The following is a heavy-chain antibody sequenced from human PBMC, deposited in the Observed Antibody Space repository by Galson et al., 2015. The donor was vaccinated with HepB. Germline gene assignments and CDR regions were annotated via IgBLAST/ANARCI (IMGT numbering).Heavy chain of an antibody. V-gene: IGHV1-69*04. CDR2: IIPMLGMA. Sequence: SCKASGDTFSSYGISWVRQAPGQGLEWMGRIIPMLGMANNAQKFQGRVTIIADKSTSTVYMELSSLRSEDTAVYYCARESVYYNSSGYLYYFDYWGQGTLVTVSS. CDR3: ARESVYYNSSGYLYYFDY. J-gene: IGHJ4*02. D-gene: IGHD3-22*01. CDR1: GDTFSSYG.